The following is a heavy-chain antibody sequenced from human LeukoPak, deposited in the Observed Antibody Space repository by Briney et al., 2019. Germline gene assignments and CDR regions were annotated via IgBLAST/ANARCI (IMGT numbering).Heavy chain of an antibody. CDR2: IYTSGST. CDR1: GGSISSYY. J-gene: IGHJ4*02. CDR3: ARDRPMYYYDSSGPFDY. D-gene: IGHD3-22*01. V-gene: IGHV4-4*07. Sequence: SETLSPTCTVSGGSISSYYWSWIRQPAGKGLEWIGRIYTSGSTNYNPSLKSRVTMSVDTSKNQFSLKLSSVTAADTAVYYCARDRPMYYYDSSGPFDYWGQGTLVTVSS.